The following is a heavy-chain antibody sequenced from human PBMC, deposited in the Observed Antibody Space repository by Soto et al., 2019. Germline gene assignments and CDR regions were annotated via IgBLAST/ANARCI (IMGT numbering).Heavy chain of an antibody. CDR1: GFTFSSYD. Sequence: EVQLVESGGGLVQPGGSLRLSCAASGFTFSSYDMHWVRQTTGKGLEWVSAIGTAGDTYYPGSVKGRFTISRENAKNSFYIQMNSLRAGDTAVYYCARGVGTYFDYWGQGALVTVSS. V-gene: IGHV3-13*04. J-gene: IGHJ4*02. D-gene: IGHD1-26*01. CDR2: IGTAGDT. CDR3: ARGVGTYFDY.